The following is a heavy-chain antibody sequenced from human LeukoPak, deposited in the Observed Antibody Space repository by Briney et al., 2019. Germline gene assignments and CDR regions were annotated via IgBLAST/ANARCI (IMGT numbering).Heavy chain of an antibody. J-gene: IGHJ4*02. D-gene: IGHD6-13*01. Sequence: SETLSLTCAVSGGSFSGYYWSWIRQPPGKGLEWIGEINHSGSTNYNPSLKSRVTISVDTSKNQFSLKLSSVTAADTAVYYCARYRAAAGTFDYWGQGTLVTVSS. V-gene: IGHV4-34*01. CDR2: INHSGST. CDR1: GGSFSGYY. CDR3: ARYRAAAGTFDY.